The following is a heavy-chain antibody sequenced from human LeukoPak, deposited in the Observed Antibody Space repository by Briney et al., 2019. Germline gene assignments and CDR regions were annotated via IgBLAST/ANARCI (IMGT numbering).Heavy chain of an antibody. CDR2: IYSSGST. Sequence: SETLSLTCSVSGASISTFHWTWFRQPAGRGLEWIGLIYSSGSTLLNPSLKNRVAMSIDLTKNQLPLKLTSVTATDTAMYFCARKDGHYWGRGTLVTVSS. J-gene: IGHJ4*02. CDR1: GASISTFH. CDR3: ARKDGHY. V-gene: IGHV4-4*07.